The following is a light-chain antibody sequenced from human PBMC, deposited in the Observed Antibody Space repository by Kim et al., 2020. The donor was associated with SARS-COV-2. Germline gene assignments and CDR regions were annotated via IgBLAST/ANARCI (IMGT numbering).Light chain of an antibody. CDR2: DVS. V-gene: IGLV2-14*03. Sequence: GQSITISCSGTSSDVGGYNYVSWHQQHPGNAPILMIYDVSNRPSGVSNRFSGSKSGNAASLTISGLQAEDEADYYCSSYTSSSTWVFGGGTQLTVL. CDR1: SSDVGGYNY. J-gene: IGLJ3*02. CDR3: SSYTSSSTWV.